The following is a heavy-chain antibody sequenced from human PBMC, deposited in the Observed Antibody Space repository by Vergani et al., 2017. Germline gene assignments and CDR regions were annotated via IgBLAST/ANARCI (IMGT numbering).Heavy chain of an antibody. D-gene: IGHD2-2*01. CDR2: INTNTGNP. CDR1: GGTFSSYA. J-gene: IGHJ6*02. Sequence: QVQLVQSGAEVKKPGSSVKVSCKASGGTFSSYAMNWVRQAPGQGLEWMGWINTNTGNPTYAQGFTGLFVFSLDTSVSTAYLQISSLKAEDTAVYYCASESSTSFVWGQGTTVTVSS. V-gene: IGHV7-4-1*02. CDR3: ASESSTSFV.